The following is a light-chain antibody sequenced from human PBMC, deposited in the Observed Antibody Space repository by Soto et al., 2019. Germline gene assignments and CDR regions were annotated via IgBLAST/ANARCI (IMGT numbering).Light chain of an antibody. J-gene: IGKJ5*01. CDR2: GAS. Sequence: EIMLTQSPGTLSLSPGERATLSCSASQSVSSSYLAWYQQKPGQAPRLLIYGASSRATGIPDRFSGSGSGTDFTLTISRLEPEDFAVYYCQQYGSSRITFGQGTRLEIK. CDR1: QSVSSSY. V-gene: IGKV3-20*01. CDR3: QQYGSSRIT.